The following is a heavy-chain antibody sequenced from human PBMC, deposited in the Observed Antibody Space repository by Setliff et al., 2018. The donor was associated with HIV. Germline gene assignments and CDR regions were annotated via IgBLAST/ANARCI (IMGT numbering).Heavy chain of an antibody. CDR2: IYHSGTT. V-gene: IGHV4-38-2*01. Sequence: PSETLSLTCAVSGYSISSGYYWGWIRQTPGKGLEWIGSIYHSGTTYCNPSLRSRVTISVDTSKNQFSLKLSSVTAADTAVYYCARQGDGYNLYPVYYFDYWGQGTLVTVSS. CDR3: ARQGDGYNLYPVYYFDY. D-gene: IGHD5-12*01. J-gene: IGHJ4*02. CDR1: GYSISSGYY.